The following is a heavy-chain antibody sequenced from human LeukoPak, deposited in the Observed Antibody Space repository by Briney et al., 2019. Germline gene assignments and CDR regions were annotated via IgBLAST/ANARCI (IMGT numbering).Heavy chain of an antibody. J-gene: IGHJ4*02. V-gene: IGHV3-23*01. Sequence: GGSLRLSCAASGFTFSSYAMSWVRQAPGKGLEWVSGIGDSGDNTYYADSVKGRFTISRDNSKNTLYLQMASLRAEDTAVYYCAKEGYYYGGSGYYLFEYWGQGTLVTVSS. CDR1: GFTFSSYA. CDR3: AKEGYYYGGSGYYLFEY. CDR2: IGDSGDNT. D-gene: IGHD3-22*01.